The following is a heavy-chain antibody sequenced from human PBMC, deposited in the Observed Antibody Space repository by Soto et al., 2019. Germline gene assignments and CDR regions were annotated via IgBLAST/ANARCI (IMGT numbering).Heavy chain of an antibody. D-gene: IGHD5-12*01. Sequence: QLQLQESGPGLVKPSETLSLTCTVSGGSISSSSYYWGWIRQPPGKGLEWIGSIYYSGSTYYNPCLKSRVTISVDTSKNQFSLKLSSVTAADTAVYYCARQAGEMATITCRFDYWGQGTLVTVSS. CDR1: GGSISSSSYY. J-gene: IGHJ4*02. CDR2: IYYSGST. CDR3: ARQAGEMATITCRFDY. V-gene: IGHV4-39*01.